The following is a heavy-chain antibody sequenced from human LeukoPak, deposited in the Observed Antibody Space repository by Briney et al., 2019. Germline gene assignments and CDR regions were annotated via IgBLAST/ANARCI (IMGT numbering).Heavy chain of an antibody. CDR3: AREPEYCSSTSCYTSNHFDY. CDR1: GGTFSSYA. D-gene: IGHD2-2*02. J-gene: IGHJ4*02. CDR2: IIPIFGTA. V-gene: IGHV1-69*13. Sequence: SEKVSCKASGGTFSSYAISWVRQAPGQGLEWMGGIIPIFGTANYAQKFQGRVTITADESTSTAYMELSSLRSEDTAVYYCAREPEYCSSTSCYTSNHFDYWGQGTLVTVSS.